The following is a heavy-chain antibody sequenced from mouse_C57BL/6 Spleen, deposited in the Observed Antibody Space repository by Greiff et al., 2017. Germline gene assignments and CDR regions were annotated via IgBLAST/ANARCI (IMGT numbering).Heavy chain of an antibody. CDR1: GFTFSDYY. CDR3: ARDRDYYGSTGYFDY. Sequence: EVQLVESEGGLVQPGSSMKLSCTASGFTFSDYYMAWVRQVPEKGLEWVANINYDGSSTYYLDSLKSRFIISRDNAKNILYLQMSSLKSEDPATYYCARDRDYYGSTGYFDYWGQGTTLTVSS. V-gene: IGHV5-16*01. J-gene: IGHJ2*01. CDR2: INYDGSST. D-gene: IGHD1-1*01.